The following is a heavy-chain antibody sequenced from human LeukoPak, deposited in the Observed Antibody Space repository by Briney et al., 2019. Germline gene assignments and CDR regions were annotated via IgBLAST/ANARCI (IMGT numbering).Heavy chain of an antibody. J-gene: IGHJ4*02. V-gene: IGHV3-23*01. CDR2: ISGSGGST. CDR3: AKRDGDYFDY. Sequence: GGSLRLSCAASGFIFSTYAMNWVRQAPGKGLEWVSAISGSGGSTYYADSVKGRFTISRDNSKNTLYLQMNSLRAEDTAVYYCAKRDGDYFDYWGQGTLVTVSS. D-gene: IGHD5-24*01. CDR1: GFIFSTYA.